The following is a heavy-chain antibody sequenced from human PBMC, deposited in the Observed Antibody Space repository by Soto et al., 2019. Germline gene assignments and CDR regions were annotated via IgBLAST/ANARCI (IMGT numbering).Heavy chain of an antibody. D-gene: IGHD3-10*01. J-gene: IGHJ6*02. CDR3: ASFRAIYGMDV. CDR1: GGSFSGYY. CDR2: INHSGST. V-gene: IGHV4-34*01. Sequence: QVQLQQWGAGLLKPSETLSLTCAVYGGSFSGYYWSWIRQPPGKGLEWIGEINHSGSTNYNPSLKSRVTISVDTSKNQFSLKLSSVTAADTAVYYCASFRAIYGMDVWGQGTTVTVSS.